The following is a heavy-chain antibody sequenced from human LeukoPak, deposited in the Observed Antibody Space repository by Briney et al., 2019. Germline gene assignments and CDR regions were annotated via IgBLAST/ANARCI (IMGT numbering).Heavy chain of an antibody. CDR3: ARTYYGGNSVLYFDY. J-gene: IGHJ4*02. V-gene: IGHV4-59*01. CDR2: IYYSGST. D-gene: IGHD4-23*01. CDR1: GGSISSYY. Sequence: KTSETLSLTCTVSGGSISSYYWNWIRQPPGKGLEWIGYIYYSGSTNYNPSLKSRVTISVDTSKNQFSLKLSSVTAADTAVYYCARTYYGGNSVLYFDYWGQGTLVTVSS.